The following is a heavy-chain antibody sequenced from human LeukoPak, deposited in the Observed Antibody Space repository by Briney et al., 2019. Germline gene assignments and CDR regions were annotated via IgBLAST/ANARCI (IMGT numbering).Heavy chain of an antibody. V-gene: IGHV3-23*01. CDR2: ISGSGGST. CDR1: GFTFSSYE. Sequence: PGGSLRLSCAASGFTFSSYEMNWVRQAPGKGLEWVSAISGSGGSTYYADSVKGRFTISRDNSKNTLYLQMNSLRAEDTAVYYCAKRELLHANEYYFDYWGQGTLVTVSS. D-gene: IGHD1-26*01. J-gene: IGHJ4*02. CDR3: AKRELLHANEYYFDY.